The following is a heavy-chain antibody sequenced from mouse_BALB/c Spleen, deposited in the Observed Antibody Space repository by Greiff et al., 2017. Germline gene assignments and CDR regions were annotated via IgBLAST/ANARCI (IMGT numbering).Heavy chain of an antibody. Sequence: EVKVEESGGGLVKPGGSLKLSCAASGFTFSDYYMYWVRQTPEKRLEWVATISDGGSYTYYPDSVKGRFTISRDNAKNNLYLQMSSLKSEDTAMYYCARGGNYVWYFDVWGAGTTVTVSS. J-gene: IGHJ1*01. D-gene: IGHD2-1*01. CDR2: ISDGGSYT. CDR3: ARGGNYVWYFDV. CDR1: GFTFSDYY. V-gene: IGHV5-4*02.